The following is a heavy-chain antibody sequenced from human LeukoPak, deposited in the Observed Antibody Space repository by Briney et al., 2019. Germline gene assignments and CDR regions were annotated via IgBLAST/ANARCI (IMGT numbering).Heavy chain of an antibody. CDR1: GYTFTSYY. Sequence: ASVKVSCKASGYTFTSYYMHWVRRAPGQGLEWMGIINPSGGSTSYAQKFQGRVTMTRDTSTSTVYMELSSLRSEDTAVYYCARGGHYYDSSGYPGYWGQGTLVTVSS. CDR3: ARGGHYYDSSGYPGY. CDR2: INPSGGST. V-gene: IGHV1-46*01. J-gene: IGHJ4*02. D-gene: IGHD3-22*01.